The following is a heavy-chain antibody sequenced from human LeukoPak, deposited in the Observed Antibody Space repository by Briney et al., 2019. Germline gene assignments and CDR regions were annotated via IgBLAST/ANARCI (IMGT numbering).Heavy chain of an antibody. V-gene: IGHV3-23*01. J-gene: IGHJ4*02. CDR1: GFTFSSYA. CDR3: AKGTTVSPTIASDY. CDR2: ISGSGGST. D-gene: IGHD4-11*01. Sequence: GGSLRLSCAASGFTFSSYAMSWVRQAPGKGLEWVSAISGSGGSTYYADSVKGRFTISRDNPKNTLYRQMNSLRAEDTAVYYCAKGTTVSPTIASDYWGQGTLVTVSS.